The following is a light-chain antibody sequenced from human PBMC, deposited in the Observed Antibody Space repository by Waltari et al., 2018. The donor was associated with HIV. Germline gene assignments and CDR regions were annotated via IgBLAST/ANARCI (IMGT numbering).Light chain of an antibody. CDR3: CSCPRSGIRYV. J-gene: IGLJ1*01. Sequence: QSALTQPASVSGSPGQSITISCTGTSSNVGSDDLVSWYQQHPGAAPKLIIYEVTKRPSGVSNRVSGAKACNTASLTISGLQAEDEADYYCCSCPRSGIRYVFGTGTKVTVL. V-gene: IGLV2-23*02. CDR2: EVT. CDR1: SSNVGSDDL.